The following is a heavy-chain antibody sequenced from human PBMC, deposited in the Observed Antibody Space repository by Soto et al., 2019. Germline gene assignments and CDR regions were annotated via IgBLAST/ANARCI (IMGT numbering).Heavy chain of an antibody. J-gene: IGHJ6*02. CDR2: IYASGST. Sequence: QVRLQESGPGLVKPSETLSLTCTVPGGSISSYYWSWIRQPAGKGLEWIGRIYASGSTNYNPSLKSRVTMSVDTSKNQISLKLTSVTAADTAVYYCVRGEGYCPSTSCRFSSHFYYYGLDVWGQGTTVTVSS. V-gene: IGHV4-4*07. D-gene: IGHD2-2*01. CDR3: VRGEGYCPSTSCRFSSHFYYYGLDV. CDR1: GGSISSYY.